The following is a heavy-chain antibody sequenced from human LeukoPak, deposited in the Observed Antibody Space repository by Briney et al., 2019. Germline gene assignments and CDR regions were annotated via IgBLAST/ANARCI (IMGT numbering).Heavy chain of an antibody. CDR1: GFTLSSYA. Sequence: PGRSLRLSCAASGFTLSSYAMHWVRQAPSKGLEWVAVISYDGSNKYYADSVKGRFTISRDNSKNTLYLQMNSLRAEDTAVYYCASGWEFDPWGQGTLVTVSS. CDR3: ASGWEFDP. D-gene: IGHD6-19*01. V-gene: IGHV3-30*04. J-gene: IGHJ5*02. CDR2: ISYDGSNK.